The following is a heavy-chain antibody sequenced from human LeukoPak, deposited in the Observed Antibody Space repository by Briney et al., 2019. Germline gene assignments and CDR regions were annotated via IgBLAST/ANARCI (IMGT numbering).Heavy chain of an antibody. V-gene: IGHV3-21*01. CDR3: ARKYGGYADY. Sequence: GGSLRLSCAASGFTFSSRSMNWVRQAPGRGLEWVSSISATTSYIYYADSVKGRFTISRDNAKNSLYLQMNSLRDEDTAVSYCARKYGGYADYWGQGTLVTVSS. J-gene: IGHJ4*02. CDR2: ISATTSYI. D-gene: IGHD5-12*01. CDR1: GFTFSSRS.